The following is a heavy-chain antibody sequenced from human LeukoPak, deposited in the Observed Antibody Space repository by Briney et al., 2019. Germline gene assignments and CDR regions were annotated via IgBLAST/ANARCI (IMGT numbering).Heavy chain of an antibody. CDR2: IYYSGST. CDR3: ARLLGYSSSWYEGYFDY. CDR1: GGSISSHY. V-gene: IGHV4-39*01. J-gene: IGHJ4*02. D-gene: IGHD6-13*01. Sequence: SETLSLTCSVSGGSISSHYWIWFRQPPGKGLEWIGSIYYSGSTYYNPSLKSRVTISVDTSKNQFSLKLSSVAAADTAVYYCARLLGYSSSWYEGYFDYWGQGTLVTVSS.